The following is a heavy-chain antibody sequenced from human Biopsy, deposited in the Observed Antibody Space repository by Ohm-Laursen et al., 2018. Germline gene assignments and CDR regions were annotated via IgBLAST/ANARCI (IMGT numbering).Heavy chain of an antibody. D-gene: IGHD5-18*01. Sequence: SLRLSCSASGFTFNNYGMQWVRQAPGKGLEWVAFIFYDGSNTYYADSVKGRFTISRDNSRDTLHLQMSSLRAEDTAVYYCAKDRYNYTPIGGFSMDVWGQGTTVTVSS. CDR2: IFYDGSNT. CDR1: GFTFNNYG. CDR3: AKDRYNYTPIGGFSMDV. J-gene: IGHJ6*02. V-gene: IGHV3-30*18.